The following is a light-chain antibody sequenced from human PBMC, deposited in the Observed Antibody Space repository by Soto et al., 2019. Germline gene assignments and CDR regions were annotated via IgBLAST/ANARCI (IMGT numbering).Light chain of an antibody. CDR1: QSISTF. V-gene: IGKV1-16*01. CDR3: QQYNSYSLT. CDR2: TAS. Sequence: EIQMTQSPSSLSTSVGDRVTITCRASQSISTFLNWYQQKPGKAPKLLISTASSLQSGVPSTFSGSGSGTDFTLTISSLQPDDFATYYCQQYNSYSLTVGGGGKVDIK. J-gene: IGKJ4*01.